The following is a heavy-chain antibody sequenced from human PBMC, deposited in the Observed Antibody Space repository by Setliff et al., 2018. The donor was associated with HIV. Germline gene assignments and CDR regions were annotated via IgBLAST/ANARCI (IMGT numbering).Heavy chain of an antibody. V-gene: IGHV3-7*01. D-gene: IGHD5-18*01. CDR3: ARTEGAAGGGYSQGSFDY. Sequence: GGSLRLSCAASGFPFSIYCMSWVRQAPGKGLEWVANIRQDGSDKYYVDSVKGRFTISRDNAKNSPYLQMNSLRAEDTAVYFCARTEGAAGGGYSQGSFDYWGQGTPVTVSS. J-gene: IGHJ4*02. CDR2: IRQDGSDK. CDR1: GFPFSIYC.